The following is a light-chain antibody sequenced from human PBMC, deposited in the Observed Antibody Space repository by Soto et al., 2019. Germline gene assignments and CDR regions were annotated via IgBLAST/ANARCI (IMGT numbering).Light chain of an antibody. V-gene: IGKV1-6*01. Sequence: IRMTQSPSSLSASVGDRVTITCRASRYIRSDLSWYQQRPGQAPKVLIYAASSLQSGVPSRFSGSGSGTEFTLTISSLQSEDFAVYYCQQYNNWRTFGQGTKVDI. J-gene: IGKJ1*01. CDR3: QQYNNWRT. CDR2: AAS. CDR1: RYIRSD.